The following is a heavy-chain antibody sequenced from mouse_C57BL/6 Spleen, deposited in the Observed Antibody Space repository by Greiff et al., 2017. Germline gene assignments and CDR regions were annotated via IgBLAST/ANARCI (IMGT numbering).Heavy chain of an antibody. J-gene: IGHJ2*01. CDR2: INPNNGGT. D-gene: IGHD1-1*01. Sequence: VQLKESGPELVKPGASVKIPCKASGYTFTDYNMDWVKQSHGKSLAWIGDINPNNGGTIYNQKFKGKATLTVDKSSSTAYMELRSLTSEDTAVYYCARGGYYGSRYYFDYWGQGTTLTVSS. CDR3: ARGGYYGSRYYFDY. V-gene: IGHV1-18*01. CDR1: GYTFTDYN.